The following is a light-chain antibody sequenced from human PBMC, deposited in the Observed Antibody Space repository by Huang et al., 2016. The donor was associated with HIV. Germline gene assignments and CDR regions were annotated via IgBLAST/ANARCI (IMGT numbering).Light chain of an antibody. V-gene: IGKV1-33*01. Sequence: DIQMTQSPSSLSASVGDRVTITCQARQDISNYLKWYQQKPGKAPKLLIYEASNLETGVPSRFSGSGSGTDFTFTISSLQPEDIATYYCQHFDNLALTFGGGTKVQIK. CDR2: EAS. J-gene: IGKJ4*01. CDR1: QDISNY. CDR3: QHFDNLALT.